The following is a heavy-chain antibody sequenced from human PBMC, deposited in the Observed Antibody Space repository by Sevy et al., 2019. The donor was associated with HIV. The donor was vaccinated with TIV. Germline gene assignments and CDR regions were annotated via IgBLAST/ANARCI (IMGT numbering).Heavy chain of an antibody. CDR1: GFTFSNYD. CDR3: ARDRHGGAFDY. V-gene: IGHV3-48*01. D-gene: IGHD2-21*01. J-gene: IGHJ4*02. Sequence: GGSLRLSCAASGFTFSNYDMNWVRQAPGKGLEWVSFITRDSSVIYYADSVDRRFTISRDNAKNSLYLQMNSLRAEDTAVYYCARDRHGGAFDYWGQGTLLTVSS. CDR2: ITRDSSVI.